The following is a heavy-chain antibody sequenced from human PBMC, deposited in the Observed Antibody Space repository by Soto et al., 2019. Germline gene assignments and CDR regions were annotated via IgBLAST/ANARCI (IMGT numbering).Heavy chain of an antibody. Sequence: EVQLVESGGGLVQPGGSLRLSCSASGLTFSNYWMNWVRQAPGKGLEWVANIKPEGGEEYYVDSVKGRFTISRDNAKNSLYLQMNNLRDDDTALYYCVRDAHRGGDYDYWAQGALVTVSS. CDR3: VRDAHRGGDYDY. J-gene: IGHJ4*02. D-gene: IGHD3-16*01. V-gene: IGHV3-7*01. CDR2: IKPEGGEE. CDR1: GLTFSNYW.